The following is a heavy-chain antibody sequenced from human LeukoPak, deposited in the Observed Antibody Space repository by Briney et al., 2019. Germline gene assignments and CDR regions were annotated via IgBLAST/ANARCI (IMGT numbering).Heavy chain of an antibody. CDR1: GFTFGDYA. V-gene: IGHV3-7*01. J-gene: IGHJ2*01. Sequence: GGSLRLSCTASGFTFGDYAMSWVRQAPGKGLEWVANINEDGSQKYYVDSVKGRFTISRDNAGNSLYLQMNSLRAEDTAVYYCVPHPHYDWYFDFWGRGTLVTVSS. CDR3: VPHPHYDWYFDF. CDR2: INEDGSQK. D-gene: IGHD5-12*01.